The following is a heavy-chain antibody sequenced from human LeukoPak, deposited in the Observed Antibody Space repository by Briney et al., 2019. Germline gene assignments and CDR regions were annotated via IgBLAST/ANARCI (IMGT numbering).Heavy chain of an antibody. V-gene: IGHV4-59*01. CDR1: GGSISTYY. J-gene: IGHJ3*02. Sequence: PSETLSLTCTVSGGSISTYYWSWIRQPPGKGLEWIGYIYYSGSTNYNPSLKSRVIISLDTSKNQFSLKLSSVTAADTAVYYCARWIARDAFDIWGQGTMVTVSS. CDR2: IYYSGST. CDR3: ARWIARDAFDI. D-gene: IGHD5-12*01.